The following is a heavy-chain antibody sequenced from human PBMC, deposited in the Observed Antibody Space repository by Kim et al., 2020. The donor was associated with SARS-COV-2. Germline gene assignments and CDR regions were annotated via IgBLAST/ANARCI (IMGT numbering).Heavy chain of an antibody. CDR3: ARGTRQWLVRGPYYYYLDV. D-gene: IGHD6-19*01. CDR2: INHSGST. CDR1: GGSFSGYY. V-gene: IGHV4-34*01. J-gene: IGHJ6*03. Sequence: SETLSLTCAVYGGSFSGYYWSWIRQPPGKGLEWIGEINHSGSTNYNPSLKSRVTISVDTSKNQFSLKLSSVTAADTAVYYCARGTRQWLVRGPYYYYLDVRGQGPTVTGSS.